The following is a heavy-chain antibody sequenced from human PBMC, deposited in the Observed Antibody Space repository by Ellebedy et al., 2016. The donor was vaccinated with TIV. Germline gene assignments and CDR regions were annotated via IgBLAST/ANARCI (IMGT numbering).Heavy chain of an antibody. CDR1: AFTFSNCT. D-gene: IGHD5-12*01. V-gene: IGHV3-21*04. CDR3: AKDIMGSIDY. Sequence: GVSLKISCAASAFTFSNCTMIWVRQAPGKGLEWFSSISSSSTYIYYADSVKGRFTISRDNGKNSLYVQMNSVISEDTALYYCAKDIMGSIDYWGQGTPVTVSA. J-gene: IGHJ4*02. CDR2: ISSSSTYI.